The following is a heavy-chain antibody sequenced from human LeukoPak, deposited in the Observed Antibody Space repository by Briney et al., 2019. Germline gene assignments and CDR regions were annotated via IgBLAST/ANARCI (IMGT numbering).Heavy chain of an antibody. CDR1: GFTFSSYS. Sequence: GGSLRLSCAASGFTFSSYSMNWVRQAPGKGLEWVSYISSSSSTIYYADSLKGRFTVSRDNAKNSLYLRMNNLRAEDTAVYYCARGEYYFDYWGQGTLVTVSS. J-gene: IGHJ4*02. V-gene: IGHV3-48*04. CDR3: ARGEYYFDY. CDR2: ISSSSSTI.